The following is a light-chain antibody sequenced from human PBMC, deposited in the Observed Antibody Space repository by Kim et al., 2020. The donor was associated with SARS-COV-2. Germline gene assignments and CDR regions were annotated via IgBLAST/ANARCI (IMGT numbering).Light chain of an antibody. V-gene: IGKV1-5*03. J-gene: IGKJ1*01. CDR1: QSITSW. CDR2: KAS. Sequence: DIQMTQSPSTLSASVGDRVTITCRASQSITSWMAWYQQKPGKALKLLIYKASTLESGVPSRFSGSGSGTEFTLTISGLQPDDFATYYCQQYNSFSGTFGQGTKVDIK. CDR3: QQYNSFSGT.